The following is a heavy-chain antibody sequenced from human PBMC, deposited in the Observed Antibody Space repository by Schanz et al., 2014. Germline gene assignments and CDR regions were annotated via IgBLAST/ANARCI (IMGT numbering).Heavy chain of an antibody. Sequence: EVQLVESGGGLVKPGGSLRLSCEAYGFTLSSYAMHWVRQAPGKGLEWVSGISGSGGSTYYADSVKGRFTISRDNSKNTLYLQMNSLRAEDTAVYYCAKQIHYDILTVTRNWGQGTLVTVSS. J-gene: IGHJ4*02. CDR3: AKQIHYDILTVTRN. CDR2: ISGSGGST. CDR1: GFTLSSYA. D-gene: IGHD3-9*01. V-gene: IGHV3-23*04.